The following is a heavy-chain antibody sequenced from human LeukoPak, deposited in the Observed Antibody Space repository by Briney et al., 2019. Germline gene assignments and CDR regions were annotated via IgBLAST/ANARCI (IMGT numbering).Heavy chain of an antibody. V-gene: IGHV4-39*01. CDR1: GGAISSSSYY. Sequence: SETLSLTCTVSGGAISSSSYYWGWIRQPPGKGLEWIGSIYYSGSTYYNPSLKSRVTISVDTSKNQFSLKLSSVTAADTAVYYCARLNYYGSGSYELDPWGQGILVTVSS. J-gene: IGHJ5*02. D-gene: IGHD3-10*01. CDR3: ARLNYYGSGSYELDP. CDR2: IYYSGST.